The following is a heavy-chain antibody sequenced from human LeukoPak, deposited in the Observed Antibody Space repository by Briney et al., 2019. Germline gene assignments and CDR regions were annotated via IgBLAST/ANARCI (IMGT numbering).Heavy chain of an antibody. J-gene: IGHJ4*02. CDR1: GRSISRYH. CDR2: IYYSGST. D-gene: IGHD5-12*01. V-gene: IGHV4-59*07. CDR3: ARMGEQTNSGARGGYFDD. Sequence: SDTLPLPCSVSGRSISRYHWRWTRQPPGKGLEWIGYIYYSGSTHYNPSLKSRVPIAVDTSKTQFSLKLSSVTAADTAVYYCARMGEQTNSGARGGYFDDWGQGTLVTVSS.